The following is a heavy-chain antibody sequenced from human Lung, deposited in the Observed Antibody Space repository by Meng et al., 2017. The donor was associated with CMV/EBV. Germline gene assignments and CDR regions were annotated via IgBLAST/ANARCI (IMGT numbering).Heavy chain of an antibody. V-gene: IGHV4-34*01. CDR3: ARGYGPEGY. CDR1: GGSFSTYY. J-gene: IGHJ4*02. CDR2: INHSGST. Sequence: LSLTCAVYGGSFSTYYWSWIRQPPGKGLEWIGEINHSGSTNYNPSLKSRVTISVDTSKNQFSLKLRSVTAADTAVYYCARGYGPEGYWGQGTLVTVS. D-gene: IGHD3-10*01.